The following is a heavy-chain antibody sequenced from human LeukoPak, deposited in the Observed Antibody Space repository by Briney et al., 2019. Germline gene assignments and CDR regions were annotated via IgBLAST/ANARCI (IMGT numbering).Heavy chain of an antibody. CDR1: GFTVSTKY. CDR2: LYSGGYT. CDR3: ARSLLGIRYFDY. V-gene: IGHV3-66*01. Sequence: GGSLRLSCAASGFTVSTKYMSWVRQAPGKGLEWVSVLYSGGYTYYADSVKGRFTTSRDNSKNTLYLQMNSLRTEDTAVYYCARSLLGIRYFDYWGQGTLVTVSS. D-gene: IGHD7-27*01. J-gene: IGHJ4*02.